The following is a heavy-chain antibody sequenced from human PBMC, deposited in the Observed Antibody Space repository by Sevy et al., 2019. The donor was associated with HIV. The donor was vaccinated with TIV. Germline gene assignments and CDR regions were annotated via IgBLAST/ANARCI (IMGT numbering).Heavy chain of an antibody. V-gene: IGHV3-9*01. CDR1: GFTFDDYA. CDR2: FGWNSGSI. CDR3: AKDYDYGGNSGYFDY. D-gene: IGHD4-17*01. Sequence: GGSLRLSCAASGFTFDDYAMHWVRQAPGKGLEWVSGFGWNSGSIGYADSVKGRFTISRDNAKNSLYLQMNSLRAEDTALYYCAKDYDYGGNSGYFDYWGQGTLVTVSS. J-gene: IGHJ4*02.